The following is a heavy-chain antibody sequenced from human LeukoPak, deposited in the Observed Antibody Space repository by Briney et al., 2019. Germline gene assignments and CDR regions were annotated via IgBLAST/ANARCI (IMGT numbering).Heavy chain of an antibody. CDR1: RFTFNSYA. D-gene: IGHD4-17*01. J-gene: IGHJ5*02. Sequence: GGSLRLSCAASRFTFNSYAMSWVRQAPGKGLEWVSVIGGSNGITFYVGSVKGRFTISRDNSKDTLYLQMNSLRAEDTAVYYCARGDYGDYANWFDPWGQGTLVTVSS. V-gene: IGHV3-23*01. CDR3: ARGDYGDYANWFDP. CDR2: IGGSNGIT.